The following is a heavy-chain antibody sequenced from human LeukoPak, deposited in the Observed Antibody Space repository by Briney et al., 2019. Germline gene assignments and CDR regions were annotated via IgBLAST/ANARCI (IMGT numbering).Heavy chain of an antibody. D-gene: IGHD6-13*01. J-gene: IGHJ4*02. Sequence: ASVKVSCKASGYTFTGYYMHWVRQAPGQGLEWMGWINPNSGGTNYAQKFQGRVTMTRDTSISTAYMELSRLRSDDTAVYYCARVRIVAAAGCYYFDYWGQGTLVTVSS. CDR1: GYTFTGYY. CDR3: ARVRIVAAAGCYYFDY. V-gene: IGHV1-2*02. CDR2: INPNSGGT.